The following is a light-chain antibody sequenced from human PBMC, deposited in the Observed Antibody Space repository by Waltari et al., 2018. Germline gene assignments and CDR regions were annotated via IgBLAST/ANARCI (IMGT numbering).Light chain of an antibody. CDR1: SGDVGSY. V-gene: IGLV2-8*01. CDR3: STYAGNDKLV. J-gene: IGLJ3*02. CDR2: EVT. Sequence: QSALTQPPSASGSPGQSVTISCTAPSGDVGSYVPWYQQHPGRAPKVLIFEVTKRPSGVPHRFSASGSGNTASLTVSGLQAEDEADYYCSTYAGNDKLVFGGGTKLTVL.